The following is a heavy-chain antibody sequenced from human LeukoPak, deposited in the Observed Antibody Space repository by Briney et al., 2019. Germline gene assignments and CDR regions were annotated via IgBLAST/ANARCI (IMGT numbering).Heavy chain of an antibody. V-gene: IGHV4-38-2*01. CDR3: ARHLGYQLLYISWFDP. CDR1: GYSISSGYY. D-gene: IGHD2-2*02. CDR2: VYHSGST. J-gene: IGHJ5*02. Sequence: PSETLSLTCAVSGYSISSGYYWGWIRHPPGKGLERIGRVYHSGSTYYNPSLRSLVTISVDTSKNQSSLKLSSVTAADTAVYYGARHLGYQLLYISWFDPWGKGTMVTVSS.